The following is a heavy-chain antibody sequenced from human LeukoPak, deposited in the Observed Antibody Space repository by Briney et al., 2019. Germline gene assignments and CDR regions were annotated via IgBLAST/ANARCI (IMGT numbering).Heavy chain of an antibody. D-gene: IGHD1-7*01. Sequence: PGGSLRLSCAASGFTFSSYGMHWVRQAPGKGLEWVAFIRYDGSKKYYADSVKGRFTISRDNSKNTLYLQMNSLRAEDTAVYYCAKDQGNWNSEYYFDYWGQGTLVTVSS. CDR3: AKDQGNWNSEYYFDY. V-gene: IGHV3-30*02. CDR1: GFTFSSYG. J-gene: IGHJ4*02. CDR2: IRYDGSKK.